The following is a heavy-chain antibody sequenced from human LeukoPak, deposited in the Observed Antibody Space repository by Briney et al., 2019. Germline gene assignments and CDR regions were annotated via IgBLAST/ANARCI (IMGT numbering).Heavy chain of an antibody. Sequence: GASVKVSCKASGYTFTKYGITWVRQVPGQGLEWMGWISTYNGNTNYAQKLQGRVTMTTDTSTSTAYMELRSLISDDAAVYYCARGDDYGDYWGLYWGQGTLVTVSS. CDR2: ISTYNGNT. CDR3: ARGDDYGDYWGLY. D-gene: IGHD4-17*01. J-gene: IGHJ4*02. CDR1: GYTFTKYG. V-gene: IGHV1-18*01.